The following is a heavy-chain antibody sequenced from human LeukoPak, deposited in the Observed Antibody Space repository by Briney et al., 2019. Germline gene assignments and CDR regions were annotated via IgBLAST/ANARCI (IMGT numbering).Heavy chain of an antibody. J-gene: IGHJ4*02. CDR2: INHSGST. Sequence: PSETLSLTCTVYGGSFSGYYWRWIRQPPGQGLEWVGEINHSGSTNYNPSLKSRVTISVDTSKNQFSLKLSSVTAADTAVYYCARLYGSGSYYNYWGQGTLVTVSS. V-gene: IGHV4-34*01. CDR1: GGSFSGYY. D-gene: IGHD3-10*01. CDR3: ARLYGSGSYYNY.